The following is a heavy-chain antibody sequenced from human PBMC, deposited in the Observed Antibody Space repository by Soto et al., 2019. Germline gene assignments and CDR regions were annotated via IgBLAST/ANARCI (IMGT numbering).Heavy chain of an antibody. V-gene: IGHV6-1*01. CDR2: RCYRSKWYC. CDR3: ARGEQYSGRIFDY. J-gene: IGHJ4*01. D-gene: IGHD1-26*01. CDR1: GDSVPSNSAG. Sequence: PSQSLSLTCAITGDSVPSNSAGWSLVIQSPSRGREWLGRRCYRSKWYCDDAGSLRGRFTIIPDTSKNHFSLQLNSVTPEDTAVYFCARGEQYSGRIFDYWGQGTRVTVSS.